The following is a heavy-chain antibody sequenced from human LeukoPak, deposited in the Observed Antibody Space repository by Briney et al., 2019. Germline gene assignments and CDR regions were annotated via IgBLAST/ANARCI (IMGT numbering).Heavy chain of an antibody. CDR3: ARGYSSGWFPDWFDP. CDR2: ISSSSSYI. CDR1: GSTFSSYS. Sequence: SGGSLRLSCAASGSTFSSYSMNWVRQAPGKGLEWVSSISSSSSYIYYADSVKGRFTISRDNAKNSLYLQMNSLRAEDTAVYYCARGYSSGWFPDWFDPWGQGTLVTVSS. J-gene: IGHJ5*02. D-gene: IGHD6-19*01. V-gene: IGHV3-21*01.